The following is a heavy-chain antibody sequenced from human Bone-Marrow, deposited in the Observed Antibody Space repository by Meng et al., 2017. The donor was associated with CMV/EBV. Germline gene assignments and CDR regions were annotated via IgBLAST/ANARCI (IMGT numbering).Heavy chain of an antibody. V-gene: IGHV3-53*01. Sequence: GESLKISCAASGFTVSSNYMSWVRQAPGKGLEWVSVIYSGGSTYYADSVKGRFTISRDNSKNTMYLQMNSLRGEDTAVYYCARAFGGAGWLAPWGPGALVTCFS. CDR3: ARAFGGAGWLAP. CDR2: IYSGGST. J-gene: IGHJ5*02. D-gene: IGHD3-16*01. CDR1: GFTVSSNY.